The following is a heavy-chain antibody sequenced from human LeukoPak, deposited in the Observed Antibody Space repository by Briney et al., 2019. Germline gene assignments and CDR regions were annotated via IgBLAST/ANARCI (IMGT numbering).Heavy chain of an antibody. CDR2: IYHSRST. D-gene: IGHD3-22*01. J-gene: IGHJ5*02. V-gene: IGHV4-30-2*01. CDR3: ARVLSYYDSSGYSLESWFDP. CDR1: GGSISSGGYS. Sequence: PSETLSLTCAVSGGSISSGGYSWSWIRQPPGKGLEWIGYIYHSRSTYYNPSLKSRVTISVDRSKNQFSLKLSSVTAADTAVYYCARVLSYYDSSGYSLESWFDPWGQGTLVTVSS.